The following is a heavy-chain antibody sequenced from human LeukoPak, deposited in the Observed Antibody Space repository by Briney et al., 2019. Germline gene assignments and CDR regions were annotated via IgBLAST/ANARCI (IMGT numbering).Heavy chain of an antibody. J-gene: IGHJ4*02. CDR1: GGTFSSYA. V-gene: IGHV1-69*04. Sequence: EASVKVSCKASGGTFSSYAISWVRQAPGQGLEWMGRIIPILGIANYAQKFQGRVTITADKSTSTAYMELSSLRSEDTAVYYCARGSRPVTYYFDYWGQGTLATVSS. D-gene: IGHD4-17*01. CDR3: ARGSRPVTYYFDY. CDR2: IIPILGIA.